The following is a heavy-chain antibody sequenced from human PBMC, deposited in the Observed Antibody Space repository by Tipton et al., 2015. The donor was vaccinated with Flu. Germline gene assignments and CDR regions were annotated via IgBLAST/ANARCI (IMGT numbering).Heavy chain of an antibody. V-gene: IGHV4-59*05. CDR1: GGSISPYY. CDR3: ARLSFYDVDLRNYYFDY. J-gene: IGHJ4*02. Sequence: TLSLTCTVSGGSISPYYWNWIRQPPGKRLELIGSIYPSGTTYYNPSLKSRVTISVDTSKSQFSLMLRSVTAANTAVYFCARLSFYDVDLRNYYFDYWGQGTLVTVSS. CDR2: IYPSGTT. D-gene: IGHD3-10*02.